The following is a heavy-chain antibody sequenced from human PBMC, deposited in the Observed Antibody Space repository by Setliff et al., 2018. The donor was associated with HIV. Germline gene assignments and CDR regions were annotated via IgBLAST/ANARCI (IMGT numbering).Heavy chain of an antibody. CDR3: ATLPAAIVSSTYYFDY. CDR2: ITSRSSYI. Sequence: GGSLRLSCAASGFTFSSYSMNWVRQAPGKGLEWVSSITSRSSYISYADSVKGRFTISRDNTKNSLYLQMNSLRAEDTAVYYCATLPAAIVSSTYYFDYWGQGTLVTVSS. CDR1: GFTFSSYS. J-gene: IGHJ4*02. V-gene: IGHV3-21*01. D-gene: IGHD6-13*01.